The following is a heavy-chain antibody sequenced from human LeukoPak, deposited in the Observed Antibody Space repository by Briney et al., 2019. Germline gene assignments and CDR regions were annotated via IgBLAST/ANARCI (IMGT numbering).Heavy chain of an antibody. D-gene: IGHD5-24*01. V-gene: IGHV4-61*08. CDR2: IYYSGST. Sequence: SETLSLTCTVSGGSVNNGDYYWTWIRQPPGKGLEWIGYIYYSGSTSYNTSLKSRVTISADTSENQFPLKLSSVTAADTAIYYCARGGDGEEFDYWGPGTLVTVSS. CDR1: GGSVNNGDYY. J-gene: IGHJ4*02. CDR3: ARGGDGEEFDY.